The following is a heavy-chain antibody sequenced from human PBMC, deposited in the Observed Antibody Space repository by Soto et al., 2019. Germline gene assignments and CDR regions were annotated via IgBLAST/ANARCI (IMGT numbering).Heavy chain of an antibody. Sequence: PSVKVSCKASGYTFTSYGISWVRQAPGQGLDWMGWISAYNGNTNYAQKLQGRVTMTTDTSTSTAYMELRSLRSDDTAVYYCARDGFCSSTSSCVFRGSGCYYYGMDVWGQGTTVTVSS. CDR3: ARDGFCSSTSSCVFRGSGCYYYGMDV. CDR2: ISAYNGNT. V-gene: IGHV1-18*04. J-gene: IGHJ6*02. CDR1: GYTFTSYG. D-gene: IGHD2-2*01.